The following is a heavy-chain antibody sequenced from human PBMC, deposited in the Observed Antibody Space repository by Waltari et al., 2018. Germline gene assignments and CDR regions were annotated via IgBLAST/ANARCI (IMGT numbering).Heavy chain of an antibody. V-gene: IGHV3-74*01. D-gene: IGHD3-9*01. CDR3: ASAYYDIRD. J-gene: IGHJ4*02. CDR2: SNRYGSTR. Sequence: EVQLEESGGGLVQPGGSLRLSCAASGFTFSSYWMHWVRQAPGKGLVWVSRSNRYGSTRSYADSGKGRFTISRDNAKNTLYLQMNRLSAEDTAVYYCASAYYDIRDWGQGTLVTVSS. CDR1: GFTFSSYW.